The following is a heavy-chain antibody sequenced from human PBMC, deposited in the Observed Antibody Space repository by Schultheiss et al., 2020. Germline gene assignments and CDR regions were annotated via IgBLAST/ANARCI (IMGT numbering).Heavy chain of an antibody. CDR1: GFTVSSNY. J-gene: IGHJ4*02. Sequence: GGSLRLSCAASGFTVSSNYMSWVRQAPGKGLEWVSVIYSGGSTYYADSVKGRFTISRDNSKNTLYLQMNSLRAEDTAVYYCAKVRPSSGWSLGYWGQGTLVNVSS. CDR3: AKVRPSSGWSLGY. V-gene: IGHV3-66*01. D-gene: IGHD6-19*01. CDR2: IYSGGST.